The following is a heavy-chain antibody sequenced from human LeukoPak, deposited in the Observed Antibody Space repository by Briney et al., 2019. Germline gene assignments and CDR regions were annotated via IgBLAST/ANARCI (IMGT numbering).Heavy chain of an antibody. J-gene: IGHJ5*02. V-gene: IGHV4-30-2*01. CDR1: GGSISSGGYS. CDR3: ARGPLRPPPYWFDP. Sequence: SSETLSLTCAVSGGSISSGGYSWSWLRQPPGKGLEWIGYIYHSGSTYYNPSLKSRVTISVDRSKNQFSLKLSSVTAADTAVYYCARGPLRPPPYWFDPWGQGTLVTVSS. D-gene: IGHD3-16*01. CDR2: IYHSGST.